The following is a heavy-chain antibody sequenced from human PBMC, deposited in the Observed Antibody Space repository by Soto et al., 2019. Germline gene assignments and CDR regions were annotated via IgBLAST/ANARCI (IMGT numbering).Heavy chain of an antibody. CDR2: INHSGST. Sequence: SETLSLTCAVYGGSFSGYYWSWIRQPPGKGLEWIGEINHSGSTNYNPSLKSRVTISVDTSKNQFSLKLSSVTAADTAVYYCARSGDILTGYYPRAGFDYWGQGTLVTVSS. V-gene: IGHV4-34*01. J-gene: IGHJ4*02. D-gene: IGHD3-9*01. CDR3: ARSGDILTGYYPRAGFDY. CDR1: GGSFSGYY.